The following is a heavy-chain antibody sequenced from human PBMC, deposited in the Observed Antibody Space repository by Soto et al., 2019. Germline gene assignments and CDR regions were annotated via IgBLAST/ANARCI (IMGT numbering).Heavy chain of an antibody. Sequence: QVPLVQSGAEVKKPGASVRVSCKASGYTLTSHAMHWVRQAPGQSLEWVGWINAGPGNTKYSQKFQGRVTISRDTSASTVYLDLSSLRSEDTAVYYCARDITVFGVVVISGFDSWGQGTLVTVSS. J-gene: IGHJ4*02. D-gene: IGHD3-3*01. CDR2: INAGPGNT. CDR3: ARDITVFGVVVISGFDS. CDR1: GYTLTSHA. V-gene: IGHV1-3*01.